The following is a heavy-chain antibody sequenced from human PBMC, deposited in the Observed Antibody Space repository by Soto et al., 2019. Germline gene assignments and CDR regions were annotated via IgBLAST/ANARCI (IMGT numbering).Heavy chain of an antibody. CDR3: ARDLYYDSTGDAFDI. CDR1: GFTVSSNY. Sequence: PGGSLRLSGAASGFTVSSNYMSWVRQAPGKGLEWVSVIYSGGSTYYADSVKGRFTISRDNSKNTLYLQMNSLRAEDTAVYYCARDLYYDSTGDAFDIWGQGTMVTVSS. CDR2: IYSGGST. D-gene: IGHD3-22*01. J-gene: IGHJ3*02. V-gene: IGHV3-66*01.